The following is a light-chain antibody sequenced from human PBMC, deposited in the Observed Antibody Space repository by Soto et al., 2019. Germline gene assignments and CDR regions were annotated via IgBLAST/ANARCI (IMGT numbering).Light chain of an antibody. CDR1: SSDVGNYNF. J-gene: IGLJ2*01. V-gene: IGLV2-14*01. Sequence: QSVLTQPASVSGSPGQSITISCTGTSSDVGNYNFVSWYQHHAGKAPKLIIYQVTNRPSGVSDRFSGSKSGDTASLTISGLQAEDEADYYCTSYTAFSTDILFGGGTKVTVL. CDR3: TSYTAFSTDIL. CDR2: QVT.